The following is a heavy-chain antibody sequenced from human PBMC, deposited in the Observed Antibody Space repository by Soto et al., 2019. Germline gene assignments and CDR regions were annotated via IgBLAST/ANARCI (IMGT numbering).Heavy chain of an antibody. Sequence: GGSLRLSCAASGFTVSSNYMSWVRQAPGKGLEWVSVIYSGGSTYYADSVKGRFTISRDNSKNTLYLQMNSLRAEDTAVYYCARAWTTVESFDYWGQGTLVTVSS. J-gene: IGHJ4*02. V-gene: IGHV3-53*01. D-gene: IGHD4-17*01. CDR3: ARAWTTVESFDY. CDR2: IYSGGST. CDR1: GFTVSSNY.